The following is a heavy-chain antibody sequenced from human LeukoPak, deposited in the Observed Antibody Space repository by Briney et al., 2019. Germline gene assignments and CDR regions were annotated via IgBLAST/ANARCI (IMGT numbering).Heavy chain of an antibody. Sequence: GGSLRLSCAASGFTFSSDAMSWVRQAPGKGLEWVAAISGSGGRTYYADSVKGRFTISRDNSKNTLYLQMNSLRAEDTAVYYCAKNHYASSGYYPFDYWGQGTLVTVSS. J-gene: IGHJ4*02. V-gene: IGHV3-23*01. D-gene: IGHD3-22*01. CDR3: AKNHYASSGYYPFDY. CDR1: GFTFSSDA. CDR2: ISGSGGRT.